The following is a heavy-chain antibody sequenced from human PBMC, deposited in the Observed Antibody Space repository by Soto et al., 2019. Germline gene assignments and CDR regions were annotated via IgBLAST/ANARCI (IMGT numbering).Heavy chain of an antibody. CDR3: ARHPERIAQIGWFDP. J-gene: IGHJ5*02. V-gene: IGHV3-48*01. Sequence: QLVESGGGLVQPGGSLRLSCAASGFTFTTYSMNWVRQAPGKGLEWISYISSSGSTIYYADSVKGRFTISRDNATNSVSLQMNSLRADDTAVYYCARHPERIAQIGWFDPWGQGTLVTVSS. D-gene: IGHD6-13*01. CDR1: GFTFTTYS. CDR2: ISSSGSTI.